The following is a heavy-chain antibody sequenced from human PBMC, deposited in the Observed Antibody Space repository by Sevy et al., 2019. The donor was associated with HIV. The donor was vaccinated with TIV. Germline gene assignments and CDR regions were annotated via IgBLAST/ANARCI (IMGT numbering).Heavy chain of an antibody. CDR1: GYSFTSYW. CDR3: ARTMRETGEQEWFRELDYYYYGMDV. J-gene: IGHJ6*02. Sequence: GGSLKISCKGSGYSFTSYWIGWVRQMPGKGLEWMGIIYPGDSDTRYSPSFQGLVTISADKSISTAYLQGSSLKASDTAMYSSARTMRETGEQEWFRELDYYYYGMDVWGQGTTVTVSS. CDR2: IYPGDSDT. V-gene: IGHV5-51*01. D-gene: IGHD3-10*01.